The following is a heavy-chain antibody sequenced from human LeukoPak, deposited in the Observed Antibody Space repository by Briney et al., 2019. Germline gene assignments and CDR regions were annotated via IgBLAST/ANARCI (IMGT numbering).Heavy chain of an antibody. CDR3: ARDRGHTQDY. V-gene: IGHV3-74*01. Sequence: GGSLRLSCAASGFTFSSYWMHWVRHAPGKGLVWVSHIKSDGSSTSYADSVKGRFTISRDNAKNTLYLQMNSLRAEDTAVYYCARDRGHTQDYWGLGTLVTVSS. J-gene: IGHJ4*02. CDR1: GFTFSSYW. CDR2: IKSDGSST. D-gene: IGHD5-12*01.